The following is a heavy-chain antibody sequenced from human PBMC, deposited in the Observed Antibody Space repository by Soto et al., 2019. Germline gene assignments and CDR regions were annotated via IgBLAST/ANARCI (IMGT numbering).Heavy chain of an antibody. V-gene: IGHV3-30*18. J-gene: IGHJ6*02. Sequence: PGGSLRLSCAASGFPFSSYGMHWVRQAPGKGLGWVAVISYDGSNKYYADSVKGRFTISGDDSKNTLYLQMNSLRAEDTAVYYCAKDTGSDTAMVTIEAHHRNYYGMDVWGQGTTVTVSS. CDR2: ISYDGSNK. D-gene: IGHD5-18*01. CDR1: GFPFSSYG. CDR3: AKDTGSDTAMVTIEAHHRNYYGMDV.